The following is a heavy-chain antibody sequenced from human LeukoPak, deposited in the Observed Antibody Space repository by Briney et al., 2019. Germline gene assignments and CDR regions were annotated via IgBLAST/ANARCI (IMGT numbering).Heavy chain of an antibody. V-gene: IGHV3-48*03. D-gene: IGHD6-13*01. CDR2: ISSSGSTI. CDR3: ARDSSSWANYYYYYGMDV. Sequence: PGGSLRLSCAASGFTLTSYEMNSVRQAPGTGLEWVSYISSSGSTIYYADSVKGRFTISRDNAKNSLYLQMNSLRAEDTAVYYCARDSSSWANYYYYYGMDVWGQGTTVTVSS. CDR1: GFTLTSYE. J-gene: IGHJ6*02.